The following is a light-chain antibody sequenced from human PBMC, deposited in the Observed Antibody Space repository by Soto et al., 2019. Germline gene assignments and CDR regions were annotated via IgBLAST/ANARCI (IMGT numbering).Light chain of an antibody. CDR2: AAS. CDR3: QQRSNWPPT. V-gene: IGKV1-39*01. Sequence: DIQMTQSPSSLSASVGDRVTITCRASQSISSYLNWYQQKPGKAPKLLIHAASSLQSGVPSRFSGSGSGTDFTLTISSLEPEDFAVYYCQQRSNWPPTFGQGTKVDIK. J-gene: IGKJ1*01. CDR1: QSISSY.